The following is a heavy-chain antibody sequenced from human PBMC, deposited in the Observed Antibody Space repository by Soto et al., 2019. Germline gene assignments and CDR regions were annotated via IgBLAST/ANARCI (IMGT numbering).Heavy chain of an antibody. CDR1: GYTFTGYY. V-gene: IGHV1-2*02. D-gene: IGHD2-21*02. CDR3: ARMVTKRYWYFDL. CDR2: INPNSGGT. Sequence: SSVKVSCKASGYTFTGYYMHWVRQAPGQGLEWMGWINPNSGGTNYAQKFQGRVTMTRDTSISTAYMEPSRLRSDDTAVYYCARMVTKRYWYFDLWGRGTLVTVS. J-gene: IGHJ2*01.